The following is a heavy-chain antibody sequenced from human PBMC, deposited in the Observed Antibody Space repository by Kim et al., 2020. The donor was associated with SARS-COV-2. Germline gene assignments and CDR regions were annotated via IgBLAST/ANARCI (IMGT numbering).Heavy chain of an antibody. Sequence: DAVKSEFTISRDKTKNSLYLQMNTLRVEDTAVYYCARKAFGSGSAWYFNYWGQGTLVTVSS. D-gene: IGHD3-10*01. CDR3: ARKAFGSGSAWYFNY. J-gene: IGHJ4*02. V-gene: IGHV3-7*04.